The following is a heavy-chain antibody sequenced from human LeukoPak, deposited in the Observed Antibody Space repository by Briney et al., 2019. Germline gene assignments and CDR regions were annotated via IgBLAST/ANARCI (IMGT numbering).Heavy chain of an antibody. D-gene: IGHD6-19*01. V-gene: IGHV5-51*01. CDR3: ARVAYSSGWYGFWFDP. CDR2: IYPGDSDT. CDR1: GYSFTSYW. J-gene: IGHJ5*02. Sequence: GESLKISCQGSGYSFTSYWIGWVRQMPGKGLEWMGIIYPGDSDTRYSPSFQGQVTISADKSISTAYLQWSSLKASDTAMYYCARVAYSSGWYGFWFDPWGQGTLVTVSS.